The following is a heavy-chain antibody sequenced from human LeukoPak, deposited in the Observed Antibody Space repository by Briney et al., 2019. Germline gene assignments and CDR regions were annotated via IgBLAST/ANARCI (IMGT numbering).Heavy chain of an antibody. J-gene: IGHJ4*02. CDR1: GGSTSSGDNY. D-gene: IGHD3-9*01. Sequence: SETLSLTCTVSGGSTSSGDNYWSWIRQPPGKGLEWIGYIYYSESSYYNPSLKSRVTISVDTSMNQFSLKLSSVTAADTAVYYCARSLVGFDYWGQGTLVTVSS. CDR2: IYYSESS. CDR3: ARSLVGFDY. V-gene: IGHV4-30-4*01.